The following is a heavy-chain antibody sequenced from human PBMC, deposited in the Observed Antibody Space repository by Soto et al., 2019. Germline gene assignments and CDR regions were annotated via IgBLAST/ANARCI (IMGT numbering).Heavy chain of an antibody. CDR2: VISSGETT. V-gene: IGHV3-48*03. CDR3: ARLPSITGSSYWYFDL. D-gene: IGHD1-20*01. J-gene: IGHJ2*01. CDR1: RFTFSNYE. Sequence: QLVESGGGLVQPGGSLRLSCAASRFTFSNYEMSWVRRAPGKGLEWVSYVISSGETTSYSGSVRGRFTISRDNARKSLYMQMIRLRIDDTAGYYGARLPSITGSSYWYFDLWGRGTLVTVSS.